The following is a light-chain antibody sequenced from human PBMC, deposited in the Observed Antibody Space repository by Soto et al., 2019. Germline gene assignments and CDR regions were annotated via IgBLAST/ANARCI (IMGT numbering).Light chain of an antibody. CDR2: DVS. CDR1: SSDVGAYHS. J-gene: IGLJ3*02. V-gene: IGLV2-14*03. CDR3: SSFTDTGTVM. Sequence: QPASVSGSPGQSFTIPCTGSSSDVGAYHSVSWYQQHPGKAPKLIIFDVSNWPSGVSNRFSGSKSGNTASLTISGLQAEDEADYYCSSFTDTGTVMFGGGTQLTVL.